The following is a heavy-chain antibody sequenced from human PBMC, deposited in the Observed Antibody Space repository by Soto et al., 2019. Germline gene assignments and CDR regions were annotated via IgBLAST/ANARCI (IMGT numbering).Heavy chain of an antibody. CDR2: INAGNGNT. CDR3: ARSGVRLRSSGNWFDP. J-gene: IGHJ5*02. V-gene: IGHV1-3*01. Sequence: ASVKVSCKASGYTFTSYAMHWVRQAPGQRLEWMGWINAGNGNTKYSQKFQGRVTITRDTSASTVYMELSSLRSEDTAVYYCARSGVRLRSSGNWFDPWGQGTLVTVSS. CDR1: GYTFTSYA. D-gene: IGHD3-22*01.